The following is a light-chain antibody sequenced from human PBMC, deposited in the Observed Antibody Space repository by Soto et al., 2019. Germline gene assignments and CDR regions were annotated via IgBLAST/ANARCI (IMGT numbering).Light chain of an antibody. Sequence: DIQMTQSPSFVSASVGDRGTITCRSSQGITSWLAWYQQKPGRAPKLLIHAASSLESGVPSRFSGSGSGTDFTLTISSLQPEDFATDYCQQTSSFPLPFGGGTKVEIK. CDR3: QQTSSFPLP. CDR2: AAS. CDR1: QGITSW. V-gene: IGKV1-12*01. J-gene: IGKJ4*01.